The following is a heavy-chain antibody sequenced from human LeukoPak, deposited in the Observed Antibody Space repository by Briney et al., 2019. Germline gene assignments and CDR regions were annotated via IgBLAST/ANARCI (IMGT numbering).Heavy chain of an antibody. CDR2: INHSGST. D-gene: IGHD3-22*01. J-gene: IGHJ4*02. CDR3: ARDQYYYDSSGYLTFDY. Sequence: ASETLSLTCAVYGGSFSGYYWSWIRQPPGKGLEWIGEINHSGSTNYNLSLKSRVTISVDTSKNQFSLKLSSVTAADTAVYYCARDQYYYDSSGYLTFDYWGQGTLVTVSS. CDR1: GGSFSGYY. V-gene: IGHV4-34*01.